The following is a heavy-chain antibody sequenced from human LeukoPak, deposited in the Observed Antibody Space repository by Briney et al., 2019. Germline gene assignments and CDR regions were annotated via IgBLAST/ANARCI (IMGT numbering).Heavy chain of an antibody. V-gene: IGHV3-23*01. CDR1: GFTFSSYT. Sequence: GGSLRLSCAASGFTFSSYTMAWVRQAPGKGLEWVSGINSSGQSTYHADSVKGRFTISRDNSKNTLYLQMNSLRAEDTAVYYCARGAEFDYWGQGTLVTVSS. J-gene: IGHJ4*02. CDR2: INSSGQST. CDR3: ARGAEFDY.